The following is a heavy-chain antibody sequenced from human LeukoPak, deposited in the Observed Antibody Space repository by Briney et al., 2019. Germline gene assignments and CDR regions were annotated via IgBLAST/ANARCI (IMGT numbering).Heavy chain of an antibody. CDR2: IYPGDSET. V-gene: IGHV5-51*01. J-gene: IGHJ4*02. D-gene: IGHD6-19*01. CDR1: GYSFTSYW. Sequence: GESLKISCKGSGYSFTSYWIGWVRQMPGKGLEWMGIIYPGDSETRYSPSFQGQVTISADKSINTAYLQWSSLKASDTAMYYCARQVAVAAWEYWGQGTLVTVSS. CDR3: ARQVAVAAWEY.